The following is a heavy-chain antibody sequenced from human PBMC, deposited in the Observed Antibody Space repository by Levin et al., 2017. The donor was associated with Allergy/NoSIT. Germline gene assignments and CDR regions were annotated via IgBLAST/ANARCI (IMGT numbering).Heavy chain of an antibody. V-gene: IGHV5-51*01. J-gene: IGHJ4*02. Sequence: GESLKISCKASGYSFSNYWIGWVRQMPGKGLESMGIIFPGDSDTRYSPSFQGQVTTSVDKSISTAYLQWSSLRASDTAMYYCVRQGQGYSYVGYWGQGTLVTVSS. CDR1: GYSFSNYW. CDR2: IFPGDSDT. D-gene: IGHD5-18*01. CDR3: VRQGQGYSYVGY.